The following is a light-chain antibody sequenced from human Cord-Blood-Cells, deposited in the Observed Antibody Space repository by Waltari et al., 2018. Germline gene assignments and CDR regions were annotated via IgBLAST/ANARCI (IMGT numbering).Light chain of an antibody. J-gene: IGKJ2*01. CDR2: AAS. CDR1: QSISSY. V-gene: IGKV1-39*01. CDR3: QQSYSTPMYT. Sequence: DIQMTQSPSSLSASVGDRVTITCRASQSISSYLNWYQQKPGKAPKLLIYAASSLQSWVPARFSGSVSGTDFTLTISSLQPEDFATYYCQQSYSTPMYTFGQGTKLEIK.